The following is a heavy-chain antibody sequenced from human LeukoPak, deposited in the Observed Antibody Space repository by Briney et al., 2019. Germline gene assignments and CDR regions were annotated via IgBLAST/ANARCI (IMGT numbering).Heavy chain of an antibody. Sequence: ASVKVSCKASGYTFTGYYMHWVRRAPGQGLEWMGRINPNSGGTNYAQKFQGRVTMTRDTSTSTAYMELSRLRSDDTAVYYCARVQVGDIVATVSWFDPWGQGTLVTVSS. D-gene: IGHD5-12*01. CDR3: ARVQVGDIVATVSWFDP. J-gene: IGHJ5*02. V-gene: IGHV1-2*06. CDR2: INPNSGGT. CDR1: GYTFTGYY.